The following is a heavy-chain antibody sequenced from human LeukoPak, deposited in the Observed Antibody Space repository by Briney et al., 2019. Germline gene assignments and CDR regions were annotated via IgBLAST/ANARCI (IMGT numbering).Heavy chain of an antibody. CDR3: ARLSYDGEGY. D-gene: IGHD3-10*01. CDR2: ISAFTGNT. J-gene: IGHJ4*02. Sequence: GASVKGSCKTSGYTFTTYGISWVRQAPGQGLEYMGWISAFTGNTNYAQKFQGRVAMTMDTSTSTVEMELRSLKYDDTAVYFCARLSYDGEGYWGQGTLVTVSS. V-gene: IGHV1-18*01. CDR1: GYTFTTYG.